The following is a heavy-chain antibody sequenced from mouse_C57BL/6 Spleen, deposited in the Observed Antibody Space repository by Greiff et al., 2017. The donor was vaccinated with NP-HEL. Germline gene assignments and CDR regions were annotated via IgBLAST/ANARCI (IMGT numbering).Heavy chain of an antibody. V-gene: IGHV1-50*01. Sequence: VQLQQSGAELVKPGASVKLSCKASGYTFTSYWMQWVKQRPGQGLEWIGEIDPSDSYTNYNQKFKGKATLTVDTSSSTAYMQLSSLTSEDSAVYYCARGDLRLYYGSSYDYWGQGTTLTVSS. CDR3: ARGDLRLYYGSSYDY. J-gene: IGHJ2*01. CDR1: GYTFTSYW. CDR2: IDPSDSYT. D-gene: IGHD1-1*01.